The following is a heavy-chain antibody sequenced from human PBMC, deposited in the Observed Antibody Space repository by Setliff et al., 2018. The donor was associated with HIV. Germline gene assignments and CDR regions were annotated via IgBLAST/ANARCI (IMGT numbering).Heavy chain of an antibody. CDR1: GDTFTSYD. CDR2: MTPYSGNT. CDR3: ARRGHEVYGYYYYYYYMDV. D-gene: IGHD2-8*01. Sequence: ASVKVSCKTSGDTFTSYDINWVRQAAGHGLEWMGWMTPYSGNTGYAQKFQGRVTMTTDTSTSTAYMELRSLRSDDTAVYYCARRGHEVYGYYYYYYYMDVWGKGTTVTVSS. V-gene: IGHV1-8*02. J-gene: IGHJ6*03.